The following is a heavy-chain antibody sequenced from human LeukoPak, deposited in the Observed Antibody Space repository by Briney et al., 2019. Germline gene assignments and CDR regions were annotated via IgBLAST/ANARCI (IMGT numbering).Heavy chain of an antibody. Sequence: GGSLRLSCATSGFTFSNFWMSWVRQAPGRGLEWVASINQGASQKYYLDSVKGRFTISRDNNAKNSPYLQMNSLRAEDTAVYYCARVGALSSSWLMYWGQGTLVTVSS. V-gene: IGHV3-7*01. CDR1: GFTFSNFW. CDR3: ARVGALSSSWLMY. CDR2: INQGASQK. D-gene: IGHD6-13*01. J-gene: IGHJ4*02.